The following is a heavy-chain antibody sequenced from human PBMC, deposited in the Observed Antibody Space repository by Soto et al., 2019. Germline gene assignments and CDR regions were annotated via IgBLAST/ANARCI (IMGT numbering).Heavy chain of an antibody. D-gene: IGHD3-16*02. CDR3: TTEDPEGYDYIWGSYRY. J-gene: IGHJ4*02. Sequence: GGSLRLSCAASGFTFSNAWMSWVRQAPGKGLEWVGRIKSKTDGGTTDYAAPVKGRFTISRDDSKNTLYLQMNSLKTEDTAVYYCTTEDPEGYDYIWGSYRYWGQGTLVTVSS. CDR2: IKSKTDGGTT. V-gene: IGHV3-15*01. CDR1: GFTFSNAW.